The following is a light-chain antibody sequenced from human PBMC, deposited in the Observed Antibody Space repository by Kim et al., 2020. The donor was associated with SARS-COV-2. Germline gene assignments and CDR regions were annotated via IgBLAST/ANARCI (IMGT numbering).Light chain of an antibody. CDR3: LVWDSTDAHWV. J-gene: IGLJ3*02. CDR1: TIGGRA. CDR2: YSK. V-gene: IGLV3-21*04. Sequence: PGKTPSIPCRGGTIGGRAVHCYEQLPGQAPLRVIYYSKARPSALPERFSCSNSGNTATLTISRVTAGDEADYYCLVWDSTDAHWVFGGGTRRTVL.